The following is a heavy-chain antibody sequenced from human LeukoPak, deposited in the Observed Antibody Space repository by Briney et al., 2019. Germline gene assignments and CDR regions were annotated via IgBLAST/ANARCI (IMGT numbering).Heavy chain of an antibody. CDR3: AKSPGGFYYGMDV. V-gene: IGHV3-30*18. J-gene: IGHJ6*02. Sequence: GGSLRLSCSASGFTYSSYGMLWVGEPPGKSVEWVAIILSDGSNRYYADSVKGRLTISRDNAKNTPYLEMNSVRAEDTAVYSCAKSPGGFYYGMDVWGQWTTVTVSS. CDR1: GFTYSSYG. D-gene: IGHD1-1*01. CDR2: ILSDGSNR.